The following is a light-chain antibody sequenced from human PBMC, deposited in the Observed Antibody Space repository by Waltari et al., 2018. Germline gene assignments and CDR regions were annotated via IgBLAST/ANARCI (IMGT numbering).Light chain of an antibody. Sequence: DIVMTQSPDSLAVSLGERATINCKSSQSVLYSSNNKNYLAWYQQKTGQPPKLLIYWASTRESGVPDRFSGSGSGTDFTLTITSLQAEDVALYYCQQYYSPPLTFGQGTKVEIK. CDR1: QSVLYSSNNKNY. CDR3: QQYYSPPLT. CDR2: WAS. J-gene: IGKJ1*01. V-gene: IGKV4-1*01.